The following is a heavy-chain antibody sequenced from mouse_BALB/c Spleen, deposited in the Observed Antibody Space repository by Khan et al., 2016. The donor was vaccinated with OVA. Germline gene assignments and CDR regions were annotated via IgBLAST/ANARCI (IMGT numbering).Heavy chain of an antibody. D-gene: IGHD1-1*01. J-gene: IGHJ2*01. Sequence: QVQLQQPGAELVKAGASVKMSCKASGYTFTSYWMHWVKQRLGQGLEWFAETNPTNGRTYYNEKFKSKATLTVDKSSSTASMLLSGPTFEDSAVYYGARIKKIVATYFDYWGQGTTLTVSS. V-gene: IGHV1S81*02. CDR2: TNPTNGRT. CDR1: GYTFTSYW. CDR3: ARIKKIVATYFDY.